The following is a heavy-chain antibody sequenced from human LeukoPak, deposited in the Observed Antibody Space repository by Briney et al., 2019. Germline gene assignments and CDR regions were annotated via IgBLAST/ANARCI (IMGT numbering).Heavy chain of an antibody. CDR1: GFSVSNYD. D-gene: IGHD1-26*01. J-gene: IGHJ4*02. Sequence: GGSLRLSCAASGFSVSNYDMSWVRQAPGKGLEWVSGISNDGGRTYYADSVKGRLTISRDNSKNSLYLQMNSLRVEDTAVYYCAKGRVVGATSFDYWGQGSLVTVSS. V-gene: IGHV3-23*01. CDR2: ISNDGGRT. CDR3: AKGRVVGATSFDY.